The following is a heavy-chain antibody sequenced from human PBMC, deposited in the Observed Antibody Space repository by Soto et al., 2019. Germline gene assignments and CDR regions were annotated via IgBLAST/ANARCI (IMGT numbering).Heavy chain of an antibody. J-gene: IGHJ3*02. CDR2: ISAYNGNT. V-gene: IGHV1-18*04. D-gene: IGHD1-26*01. CDR3: ASGRELRAFDI. Sequence: ASVKGSCKGAGYTLTSDGSGWVRQAPGQGLEWMGWISAYNGNTNYAQKLQGRVTMTTDTSTSTAYMELRSLRSDDTAVYYCASGRELRAFDIWGQGTMVTV. CDR1: GYTLTSDG.